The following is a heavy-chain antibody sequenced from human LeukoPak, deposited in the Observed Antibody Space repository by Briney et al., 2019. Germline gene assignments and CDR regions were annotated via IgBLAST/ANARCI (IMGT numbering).Heavy chain of an antibody. CDR1: GFTFSSYA. CDR2: ISGRGGST. J-gene: IGHJ6*02. CDR3: AKNPYGDYPYYYNMGV. V-gene: IGHV3-23*01. D-gene: IGHD4-17*01. Sequence: PGGSLRLSCAASGFTFSSYAMSWVRQAPGKGLEWVSAISGRGGSTYYADSVKGRFTISRDNSKNTLYLQMNSLRAEDTAVYYCAKNPYGDYPYYYNMGVWGQGTTVTVSS.